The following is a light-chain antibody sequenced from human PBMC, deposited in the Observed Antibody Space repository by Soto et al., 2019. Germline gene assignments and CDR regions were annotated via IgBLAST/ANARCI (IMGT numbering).Light chain of an antibody. Sequence: ENVLTQSPATLSLSPGERATLSCRASQSVTSYLAWYQQKPGQAPRLLIYDASNRATGIPARFSGSGSGTDFTLTISSLEPEDFAVYYCQQRSFWLTFGGGTKVEIK. J-gene: IGKJ4*01. CDR3: QQRSFWLT. V-gene: IGKV3-11*01. CDR1: QSVTSY. CDR2: DAS.